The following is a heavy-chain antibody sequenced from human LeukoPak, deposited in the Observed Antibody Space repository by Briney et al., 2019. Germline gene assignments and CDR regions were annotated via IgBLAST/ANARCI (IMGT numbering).Heavy chain of an antibody. CDR2: ISYGGSNK. V-gene: IGHV3-30*18. Sequence: PGGSLRLSCAASGFTFSRYGMHWVRQAPGKGLEWVAVISYGGSNKYYADSVKGRFTISRDNSKNTLYLQMNSLRAEDTAVYYCAKDLVGATNYWGQGTLVTVAS. D-gene: IGHD1-26*01. CDR3: AKDLVGATNY. CDR1: GFTFSRYG. J-gene: IGHJ4*02.